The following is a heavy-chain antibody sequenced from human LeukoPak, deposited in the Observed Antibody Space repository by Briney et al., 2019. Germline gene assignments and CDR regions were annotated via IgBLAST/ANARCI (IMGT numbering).Heavy chain of an antibody. V-gene: IGHV3-23*01. CDR3: AKIVSAHY. CDR2: ISGRGDST. J-gene: IGHJ4*02. CDR1: GFTFNKYA. D-gene: IGHD2/OR15-2a*01. Sequence: PGGSLRLSCAASGFTFNKYAMSWVRQAPGKGLEWVSTISGRGDSTYYADSVKGRFTISRDNSKNTLYLQMNSLRAEDTAVYYCAKIVSAHYWGQGTLVTVSS.